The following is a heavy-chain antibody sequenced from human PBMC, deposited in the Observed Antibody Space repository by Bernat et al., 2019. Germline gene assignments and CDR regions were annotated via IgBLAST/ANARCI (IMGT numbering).Heavy chain of an antibody. V-gene: IGHV1-46*01. J-gene: IGHJ4*02. CDR3: ARDQFRHPLDY. CDR2: INPSGGST. Sequence: QVQLLQWGAGVNILGASLKVSCKASGYTFTSYYVHWVRQAPGQGLEWMGIINPSGGSTSYAQKCQGRVTITADKSTSTAYMELSSLRSEDTAVYYCARDQFRHPLDYWGQGTLVTVSS. D-gene: IGHD2-21*01. CDR1: GYTFTSYY.